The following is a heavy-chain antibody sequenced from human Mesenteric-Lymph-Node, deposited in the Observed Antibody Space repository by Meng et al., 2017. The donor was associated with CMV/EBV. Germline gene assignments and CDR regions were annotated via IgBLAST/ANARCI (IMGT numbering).Heavy chain of an antibody. D-gene: IGHD6-13*01. J-gene: IGHJ4*02. CDR1: GYTFTNYG. CDR2: ISVENGDT. V-gene: IGHV1-18*01. CDR3: VRDRRRQPLVMVAWDY. Sequence: ASVKVSCKTSGYTFTNYGISWVRQAPGQGPEWLGWISVENGDTNYAQEVQGRVTMTTETSTSTAYMELRSLTSDDSAVYYCVRDRRRQPLVMVAWDYWGQGTLVTVSS.